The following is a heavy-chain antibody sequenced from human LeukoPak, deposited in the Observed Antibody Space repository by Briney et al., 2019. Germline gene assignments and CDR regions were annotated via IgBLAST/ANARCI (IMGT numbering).Heavy chain of an antibody. D-gene: IGHD6-19*01. CDR1: GGSISSSSYY. CDR3: ARDDGSGLYYYYYYMDV. CDR2: IYYSGST. J-gene: IGHJ6*03. Sequence: PSETLSLTCTVSGGSISSSSYYWGWIRQPPGKGLEWIGSIYYSGSTYYNPSLKSRVTISVDTSKNQFSLKLSSVTAADTAVYYCARDDGSGLYYYYYYMDVWSKGTTVTISS. V-gene: IGHV4-39*07.